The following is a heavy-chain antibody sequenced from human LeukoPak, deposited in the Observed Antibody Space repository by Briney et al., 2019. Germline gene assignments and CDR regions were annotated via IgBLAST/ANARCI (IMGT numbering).Heavy chain of an antibody. J-gene: IGHJ4*02. CDR2: VYYNKRT. V-gene: IGHV4-59*01. D-gene: IGHD3-9*01. Sequence: SETLSLTCTVSGGSISSYYWSWIRQPPGKGLEWIGYVYYNKRTNSNPSLKSRVTLSVDTSKNEFSLKLTSMTAADTAVYFCARSPQYFDSLLDGDSRYYFDYWGQGTLVTVSS. CDR1: GGSISSYY. CDR3: ARSPQYFDSLLDGDSRYYFDY.